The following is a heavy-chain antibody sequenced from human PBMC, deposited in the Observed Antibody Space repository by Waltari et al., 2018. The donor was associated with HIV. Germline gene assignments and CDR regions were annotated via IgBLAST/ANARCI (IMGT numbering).Heavy chain of an antibody. Sequence: QVQLVQSGAEVKKTGASVKASCKASGYTFTTYDINWVRQATGQGLEWMGWMNPNSGNTAYAQNFQGRVTMTRNTSISTAYMELSSLRSEDTAVYYCARNSVATRYFDYWGQGTPVTVSS. D-gene: IGHD5-12*01. CDR1: GYTFTTYD. V-gene: IGHV1-8*01. CDR2: MNPNSGNT. CDR3: ARNSVATRYFDY. J-gene: IGHJ4*02.